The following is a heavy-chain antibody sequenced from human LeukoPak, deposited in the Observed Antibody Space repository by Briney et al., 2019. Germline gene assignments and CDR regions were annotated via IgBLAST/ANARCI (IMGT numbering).Heavy chain of an antibody. J-gene: IGHJ6*04. V-gene: IGHV4-34*01. CDR2: INHSGST. D-gene: IGHD2-2*01. Sequence: PSETLSLTCTVSGGSISSYYWSWIRQPPGKGLEWIGEINHSGSTNYNPSLKSRVTISVDTSKNQFSLKLSSVTAADTAVYYCASLIVGYCSSTSCYGMDVWGKGTTVTVSS. CDR3: ASLIVGYCSSTSCYGMDV. CDR1: GGSISSYY.